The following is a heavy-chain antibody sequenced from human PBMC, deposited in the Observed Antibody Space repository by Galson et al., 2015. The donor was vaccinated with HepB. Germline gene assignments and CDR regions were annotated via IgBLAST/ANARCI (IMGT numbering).Heavy chain of an antibody. CDR3: AKGGPGQINMMINRILGFDP. Sequence: SLRLSCAASGFTFGSYNMNWVRRAPGKGLECISYISATSSTIFYADSVKGRFTVSRDNAKNSLYLEMNGLRAEDTAVYYCAKGGPGQINMMINRILGFDPWGQGTQVTVSS. CDR1: GFTFGSYN. D-gene: IGHD2/OR15-2a*01. CDR2: ISATSSTI. J-gene: IGHJ5*02. V-gene: IGHV3-48*01.